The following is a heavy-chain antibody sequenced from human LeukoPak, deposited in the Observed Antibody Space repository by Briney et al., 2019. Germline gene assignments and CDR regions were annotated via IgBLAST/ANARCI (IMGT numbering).Heavy chain of an antibody. Sequence: GASVKVSCTASGGTFSSYAISWVRQAPGQGLEWMGGIIPIFGTANYAQKFQGRVTITADESTSTAYMELSSLRSEDTAVYYCARTRRCGGDCYSVYYFDYWGQGTLVTVSS. CDR1: GGTFSSYA. D-gene: IGHD2-21*02. V-gene: IGHV1-69*13. CDR3: ARTRRCGGDCYSVYYFDY. CDR2: IIPIFGTA. J-gene: IGHJ4*02.